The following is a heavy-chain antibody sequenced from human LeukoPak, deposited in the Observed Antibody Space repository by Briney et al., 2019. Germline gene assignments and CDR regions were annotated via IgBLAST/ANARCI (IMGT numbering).Heavy chain of an antibody. V-gene: IGHV3-7*01. J-gene: IGHJ1*01. D-gene: IGHD5-18*01. CDR3: ARRGYSYGKGETNEYIQH. Sequence: GGSLRLSCAASGFTFTGFATSWVRQAPGKGLEWVAKIKQDGSEKYSVRSVKGRFTISRDNAKNSLYMQMNSLRAEDTAVYYCARRGYSYGKGETNEYIQHWGQGTLVTVSS. CDR1: GFTFTGFA. CDR2: IKQDGSEK.